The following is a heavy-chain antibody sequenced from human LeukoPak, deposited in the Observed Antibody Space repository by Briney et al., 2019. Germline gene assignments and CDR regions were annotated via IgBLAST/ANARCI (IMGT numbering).Heavy chain of an antibody. CDR3: AKGHGEQKHPLLDN. CDR2: INGDGGST. J-gene: IGHJ4*02. CDR1: GFNFDDHT. Sequence: GGSLRLSCVASGFNFDDHTMHWVRQAPGKGLEWVSLINGDGGSTYFADSVKGRFTISRDNSKNSLFLQMNSLRTEDSALYYCAKGHGEQKHPLLDNWGQGTLVTVSS. D-gene: IGHD6-25*01. V-gene: IGHV3-43*01.